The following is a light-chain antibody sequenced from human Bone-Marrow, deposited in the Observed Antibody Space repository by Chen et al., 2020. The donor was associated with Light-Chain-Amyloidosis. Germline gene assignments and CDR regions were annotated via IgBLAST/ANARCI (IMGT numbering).Light chain of an antibody. Sequence: QSALTQPSSVSGSPGPLNTISCTGTSSDVGGDNHGSWYQQHPDKAPKLMIYEVTNRPSWVPDRFSGSKSDNTASLTISGLQTEDEADYFCSSYTITNTLVFGSGTRVTVL. CDR2: EVT. J-gene: IGLJ1*01. CDR1: SSDVGGDNH. CDR3: SSYTITNTLV. V-gene: IGLV2-14*01.